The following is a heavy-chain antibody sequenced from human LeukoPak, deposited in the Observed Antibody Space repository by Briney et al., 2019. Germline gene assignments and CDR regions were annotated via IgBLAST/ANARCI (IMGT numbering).Heavy chain of an antibody. Sequence: SVKVSCKASGGTFISYAISWVRQAPGQGLEWMGGIIPIFGTANYAQKFQGRVTITTDESTSTAYMELSSLRSEDTAVYYCARDNYAGANWFDPWGQGTLVTVSS. V-gene: IGHV1-69*05. CDR2: IIPIFGTA. CDR1: GGTFISYA. D-gene: IGHD1-7*01. CDR3: ARDNYAGANWFDP. J-gene: IGHJ5*02.